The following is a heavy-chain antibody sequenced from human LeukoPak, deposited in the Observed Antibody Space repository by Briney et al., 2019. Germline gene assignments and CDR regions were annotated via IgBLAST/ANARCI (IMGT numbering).Heavy chain of an antibody. V-gene: IGHV4-4*07. CDR3: ARETNDFWSGYYGGRYYFDY. D-gene: IGHD3-3*01. CDR2: IYTSGST. CDR1: GGSISSYY. Sequence: SGTLSLTCTVSGGSISSYYWSWIRQPAGKGLEWIGRIYTSGSTNYNPSLKSRVTMSVDTSKNQFSLKLSSVTAADTAVYYCARETNDFWSGYYGGRYYFDYWGQGTLVTVSS. J-gene: IGHJ4*02.